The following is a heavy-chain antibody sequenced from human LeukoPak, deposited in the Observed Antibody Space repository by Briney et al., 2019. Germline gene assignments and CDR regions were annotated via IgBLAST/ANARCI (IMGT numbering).Heavy chain of an antibody. D-gene: IGHD2-2*01. CDR2: ISGSGGST. V-gene: IGHV3-23*01. J-gene: IGHJ6*04. CDR3: AKRASDIVVVPAAGGYGMDV. CDR1: GFTFSSYA. Sequence: GGSLRLSCAASGFTFSSYAMSWVRQAPGKGLEWVSAISGSGGSTYYADSVKGRFTISRDNSKNTLYLQMNSLRAEDTAVYYCAKRASDIVVVPAAGGYGMDVWGKGTTVTVSS.